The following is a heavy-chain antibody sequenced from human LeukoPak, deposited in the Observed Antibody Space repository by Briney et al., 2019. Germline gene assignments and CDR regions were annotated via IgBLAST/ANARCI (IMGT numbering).Heavy chain of an antibody. CDR1: GGPVSSGSYY. Sequence: SETLSLTCTVSGGPVSSGSYYWSWIRQPPGKGLEWIGYIYYSGSTNYNPSLKSRVTISVDTSKNQFSLKLSSVTAADTAVYYCAGVGPGDYGLDFDYWGQGTLVTVSS. D-gene: IGHD4-17*01. V-gene: IGHV4-61*01. CDR2: IYYSGST. CDR3: AGVGPGDYGLDFDY. J-gene: IGHJ4*02.